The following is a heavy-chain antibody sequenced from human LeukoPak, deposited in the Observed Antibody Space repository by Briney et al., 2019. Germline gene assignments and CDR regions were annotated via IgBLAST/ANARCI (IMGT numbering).Heavy chain of an antibody. V-gene: IGHV3-23*01. D-gene: IGHD4-17*01. Sequence: SWVRQAPGKGLEWVSAISGSGGSTYYADSVKGRFTISRDNSKNTLYLQMNSLRAEDTAVYYCAKDYGDPNWFDPWGQGTLVTVSS. J-gene: IGHJ5*02. CDR2: ISGSGGST. CDR3: AKDYGDPNWFDP.